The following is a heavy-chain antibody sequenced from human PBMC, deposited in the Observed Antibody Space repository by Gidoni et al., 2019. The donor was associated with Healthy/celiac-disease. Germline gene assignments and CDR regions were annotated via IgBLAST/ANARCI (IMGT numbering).Heavy chain of an antibody. CDR1: GCSISSSSYY. Sequence: QLQLQESGPGLVKPSETLSLTCPVSGCSISSSSYYWGWFRQPPGQGLEWIGRIYYSGSTYYKPALKSRVTISVDTSKKQFSRKLSFVTAADTAVYYCARIITMVRGVKILYYGMDVGGQGTTVTVSS. J-gene: IGHJ6*02. CDR3: ARIITMVRGVKILYYGMDV. D-gene: IGHD3-10*01. V-gene: IGHV4-39*01. CDR2: IYYSGST.